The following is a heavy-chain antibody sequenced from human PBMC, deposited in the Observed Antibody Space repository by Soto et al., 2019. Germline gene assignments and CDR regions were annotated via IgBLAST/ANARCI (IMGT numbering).Heavy chain of an antibody. Sequence: QVQLVESGGGVVQPGRSLRLSCAASGFTFSSYAMHWVRQAPGKGLEWVAVISYDGSNKYYADSVKGRFTISRDNSKNTLYLQMNSLRAEDTAVYYCARVRGHQDTKNDYWGQGTLVTVSS. CDR3: ARVRGHQDTKNDY. D-gene: IGHD3-10*01. V-gene: IGHV3-30-3*01. J-gene: IGHJ4*02. CDR1: GFTFSSYA. CDR2: ISYDGSNK.